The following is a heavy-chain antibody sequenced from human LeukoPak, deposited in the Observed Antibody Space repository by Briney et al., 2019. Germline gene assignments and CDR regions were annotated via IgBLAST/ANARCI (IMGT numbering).Heavy chain of an antibody. V-gene: IGHV4-34*01. Sequence: SETLSLTCAVYGGSFSGYYWPWIRQPPGKGLEWIGEINHSGSTSYNPSLKSRVTISVDTSKNQFSLKLRSVTAADTAVYYCAREVDSSSWYGDYYHYYMDAWGKGTTVTVSS. CDR2: INHSGST. CDR1: GGSFSGYY. D-gene: IGHD6-13*01. J-gene: IGHJ6*03. CDR3: AREVDSSSWYGDYYHYYMDA.